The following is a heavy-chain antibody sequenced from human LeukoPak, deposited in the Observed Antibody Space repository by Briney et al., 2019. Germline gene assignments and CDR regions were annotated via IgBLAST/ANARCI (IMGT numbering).Heavy chain of an antibody. V-gene: IGHV1-69*13. D-gene: IGHD3-10*01. J-gene: IGHJ5*02. Sequence: SVKVSCKASGGTFRSYTIIWVRQAPGQGLEWMGGIIPIFGTANYAQKFQGRVTITADESTSTAYMELSSLRSEDTAVYYCARVFTPINGYGSGSYSFLGSLDPWGQGTLVTVSS. CDR1: GGTFRSYT. CDR3: ARVFTPINGYGSGSYSFLGSLDP. CDR2: IIPIFGTA.